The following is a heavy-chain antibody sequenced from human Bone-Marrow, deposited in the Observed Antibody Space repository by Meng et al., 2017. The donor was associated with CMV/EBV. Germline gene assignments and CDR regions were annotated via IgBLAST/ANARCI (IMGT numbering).Heavy chain of an antibody. CDR2: ISGSGGST. V-gene: IGHV3-23*01. Sequence: GESLKISCAASGFTFSSYAMSWVRQAPGKGLEWVSAISGSGGSTYYADSVKGRFTISRDNSKNTLYLQMNSLRAEDTAVYYCAKEYYYGSGSHDWGQGPLVPVPS. CDR1: GFTFSSYA. D-gene: IGHD3-10*01. J-gene: IGHJ4*02. CDR3: AKEYYYGSGSHD.